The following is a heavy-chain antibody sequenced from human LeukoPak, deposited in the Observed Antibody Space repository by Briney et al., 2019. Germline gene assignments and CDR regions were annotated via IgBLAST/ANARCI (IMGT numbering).Heavy chain of an antibody. D-gene: IGHD5-24*01. J-gene: IGHJ4*02. V-gene: IGHV3-74*01. CDR1: GFTFSNYR. Sequence: PGGSLRLSCAASGFTFSNYRMHWVRQVPGKGLVWVSRINSDGSSTTYADSVKGRFTISRDNAKNTLYLQMNSLRAEDTAVYYCARGRWTEMATIPFDYWGQGTLVTVSS. CDR3: ARGRWTEMATIPFDY. CDR2: INSDGSST.